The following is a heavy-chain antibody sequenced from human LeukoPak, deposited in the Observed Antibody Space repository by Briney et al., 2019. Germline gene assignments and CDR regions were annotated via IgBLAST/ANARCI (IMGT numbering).Heavy chain of an antibody. CDR2: IKQDGSEK. D-gene: IGHD2-8*01. V-gene: IGHV3-7*01. CDR3: ARDGPNIVLMVYALYYYYYGMDV. Sequence: PGGSLRLSCAASGFTFSSYWMSWVRQGPGKGLEWVANIKQDGSEKYYVDSVKGRFTISRDNAKNSLYLQMNSLRAEDTAVYYCARDGPNIVLMVYALYYYYYGMDVWGQGTTVTVSS. J-gene: IGHJ6*02. CDR1: GFTFSSYW.